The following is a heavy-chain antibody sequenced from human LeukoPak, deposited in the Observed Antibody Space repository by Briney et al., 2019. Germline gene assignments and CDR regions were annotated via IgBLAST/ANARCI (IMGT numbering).Heavy chain of an antibody. CDR3: VRGVGVSRFNYLDP. CDR2: ISGSGGST. D-gene: IGHD1-7*01. Sequence: GGSLRLSCAASGFTFSSYAMSWVRQAPGKGLEWVSAISGSGGSTYYADSVKGRFTISRDNSKDTLYLQMNSLRDDDTAVYYCVRGVGVSRFNYLDPWGQGTLVIVSS. V-gene: IGHV3-23*01. J-gene: IGHJ5*02. CDR1: GFTFSSYA.